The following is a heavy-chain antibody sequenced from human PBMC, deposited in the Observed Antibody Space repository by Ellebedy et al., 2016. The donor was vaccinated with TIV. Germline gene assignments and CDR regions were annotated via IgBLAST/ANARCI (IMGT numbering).Heavy chain of an antibody. CDR3: ARDLWQLHFDHFFDY. CDR2: VWFDGTNK. CDR1: GFTFSNYG. V-gene: IGHV3-33*08. J-gene: IGHJ4*02. Sequence: PGGSLRLSCAASGFTFSNYGMHWVRQAPGKGLEWVAVVWFDGTNKYYADSVKGRFTISRDNSNNTLSLQMNSLRAEDTAVYYCARDLWQLHFDHFFDYWGQGTLVTVSS. D-gene: IGHD3-9*01.